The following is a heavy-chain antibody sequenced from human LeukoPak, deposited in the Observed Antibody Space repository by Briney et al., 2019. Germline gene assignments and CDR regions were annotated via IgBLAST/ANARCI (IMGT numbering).Heavy chain of an antibody. D-gene: IGHD2-2*01. CDR1: GYTFTGYY. CDR3: ARTRQLPTGWFDP. Sequence: ASVKVSCKASGYTFTGYYMHWVRQAPGQGLEWMGWINPNSGGTNYQGRVTMTRDTSISTAYMELSRLRSDDTAVYYCARTRQLPTGWFDPWAREPWSPSPQ. CDR2: INPNSGGT. J-gene: IGHJ5*02. V-gene: IGHV1-2*02.